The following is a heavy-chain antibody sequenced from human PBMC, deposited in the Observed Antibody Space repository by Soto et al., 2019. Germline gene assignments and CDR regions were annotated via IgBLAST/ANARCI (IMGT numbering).Heavy chain of an antibody. D-gene: IGHD3-10*01. Sequence: GGSLRLSCAASGFSFSSYSMSWVRQAPGKGLEWVSGFRSGGDDDTTYYADSVRGRFTISRDNSKNTLFLQMNSLRAEDTAIYYCAKKVNSGSGSQFFDYWGQGTLVTVSS. V-gene: IGHV3-23*01. CDR2: FRSGGDDDTT. CDR1: GFSFSSYS. CDR3: AKKVNSGSGSQFFDY. J-gene: IGHJ4*02.